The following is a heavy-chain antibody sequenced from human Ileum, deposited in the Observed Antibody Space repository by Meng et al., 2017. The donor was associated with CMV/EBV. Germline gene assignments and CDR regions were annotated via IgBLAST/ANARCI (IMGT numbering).Heavy chain of an antibody. CDR3: AKDSARYTLYNSFDH. V-gene: IGHV3-9*01. CDR2: ISWNSGHI. CDR1: GFTFDNYA. J-gene: IGHJ5*02. Sequence: GGSLRLSCAASGFTFDNYAMHWVRQTPGKGLEWVSTISWNSGHIGYADSVSGRFTISRDDAKNSLYLQMKSLRPEDTALYYCAKDSARYTLYNSFDHWGQGALVTVSS. D-gene: IGHD2-2*02.